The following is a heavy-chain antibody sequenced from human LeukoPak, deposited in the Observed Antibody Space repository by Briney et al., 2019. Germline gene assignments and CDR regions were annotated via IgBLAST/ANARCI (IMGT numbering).Heavy chain of an antibody. CDR3: ARVCDYFDTEPPNWFDP. Sequence: SETLSLTCAVYGGSFSGYYWSWIRQPPGKGLEWIGEINHSGSTNYNPSLKSRVTISVDPSKNQFSLKLSSVTAADTAVDYCARVCDYFDTEPPNWFDPWGQGTLVTVSS. V-gene: IGHV4-34*01. D-gene: IGHD3-9*01. CDR2: INHSGST. J-gene: IGHJ5*02. CDR1: GGSFSGYY.